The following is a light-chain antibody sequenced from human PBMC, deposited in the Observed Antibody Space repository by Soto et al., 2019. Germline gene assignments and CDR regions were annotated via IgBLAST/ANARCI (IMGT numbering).Light chain of an antibody. CDR2: DVS. J-gene: IGLJ2*01. CDR1: SSDVGTYNY. V-gene: IGLV2-11*01. Sequence: QSVLTQPRSVSGPPGQSVSISCSGTSSDVGTYNYVSWYQQHPGKAPKLMIYDVSKRPSGVPDRFSGSKSGNTASLTISGLQAEHEADSYCCSYAGGYTTAVSGGGTKVTVL. CDR3: CSYAGGYTTAV.